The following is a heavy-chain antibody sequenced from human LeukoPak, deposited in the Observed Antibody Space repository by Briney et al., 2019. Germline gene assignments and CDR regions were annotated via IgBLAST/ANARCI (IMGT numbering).Heavy chain of an antibody. CDR2: IYSGGST. J-gene: IGHJ4*02. CDR3: ARDKNGYGDLDY. V-gene: IGHV3-53*01. Sequence: GGSLRLSCAASGFTVSSNYMSWVRQAPGKGLEWVSVIYSGGSTYYADSVKGRFTISRDNSKNTLYLQMNSLRAEDTAVCYCARDKNGYGDLDYWGQGTLVTVSS. D-gene: IGHD5-12*01. CDR1: GFTVSSNY.